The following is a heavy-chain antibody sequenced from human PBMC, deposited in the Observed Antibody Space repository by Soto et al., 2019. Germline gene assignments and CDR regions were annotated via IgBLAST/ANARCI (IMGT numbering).Heavy chain of an antibody. CDR1: GGTLNNYA. V-gene: IGHV1-69*01. CDR2: IIPIFGTT. J-gene: IGHJ2*01. CDR3: ARRCESCGGNCYSHCFFDL. D-gene: IGHD2-21*02. Sequence: QVQLVQSGAEVKKPGSSVNVSCKASGGTLNNYAISWVRQAPGQGLEWMGGIIPIFGTTNYAQKFKDSVTITADESTNTAYMELSSLTSDATVIYYWARRCESCGGNCYSHCFFDLLCRGTLVSVTS.